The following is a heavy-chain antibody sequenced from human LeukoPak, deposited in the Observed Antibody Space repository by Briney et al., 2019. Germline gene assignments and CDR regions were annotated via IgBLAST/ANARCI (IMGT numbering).Heavy chain of an antibody. D-gene: IGHD3-22*01. CDR2: ISAYNGNT. CDR3: AREGNTMIVVEFGDY. CDR1: GYTFTSYG. V-gene: IGHV1-18*01. J-gene: IGHJ4*02. Sequence: ASVKVSCKASGYTFTSYGICWVRQAPGQGLEWMGWISAYNGNTNCAQKLQGRVTMTTDTSTSTAYMELRSLRSDDTAVYYCAREGNTMIVVEFGDYWGRGTLVTVSS.